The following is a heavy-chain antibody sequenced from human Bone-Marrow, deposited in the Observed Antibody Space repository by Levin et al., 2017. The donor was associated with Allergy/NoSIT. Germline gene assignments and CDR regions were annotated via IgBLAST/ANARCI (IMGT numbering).Heavy chain of an antibody. V-gene: IGHV4-39*02. CDR1: GDSIISATYY. J-gene: IGHJ4*02. CDR3: ARVPALRFLDWFLDY. Sequence: SETLSLTCTVSGDSIISATYYWGWVRQPPGKGLEWIGRVYFSGSTYLSPFLKSRVTMSVDTSRSHFSLNLSSVTAADTAVYYCARVPALRFLDWFLDYWGRGVLVTVSS. CDR2: VYFSGST. D-gene: IGHD3-9*01.